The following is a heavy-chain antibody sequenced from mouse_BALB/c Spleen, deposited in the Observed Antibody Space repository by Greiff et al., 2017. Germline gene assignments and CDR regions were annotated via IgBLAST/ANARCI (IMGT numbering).Heavy chain of an antibody. CDR3: AREGITTVVEGDFDY. CDR1: GYSFTSYW. Sequence: QVHVKQSGPQLVRPGASVKISCKASGYSFTSYWMHWVKQRPGQGLEWIGMIDPSDSETRLNQKFKDKATLTVDKSSSTAYMQLSSPTSEDSAVYYCAREGITTVVEGDFDYWGQGTTLTVSS. CDR2: IDPSDSET. V-gene: IGHV1S127*01. J-gene: IGHJ2*01. D-gene: IGHD1-1*01.